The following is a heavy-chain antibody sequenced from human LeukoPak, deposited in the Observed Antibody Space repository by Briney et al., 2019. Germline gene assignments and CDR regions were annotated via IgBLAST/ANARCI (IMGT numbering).Heavy chain of an antibody. J-gene: IGHJ4*02. Sequence: GTSLRLSCAASGFTFSAYDIHWVRQAPGKGLEWVALISFVGGEKGYADSVKGRFSISRDDPKNTLYLQMNSLRPDDTAVYYCAKDPYSYASGRATYDFWGQGALVTVSS. CDR3: AKDPYSYASGRATYDF. CDR1: GFTFSAYD. D-gene: IGHD3-10*01. CDR2: ISFVGGEK. V-gene: IGHV3-30*18.